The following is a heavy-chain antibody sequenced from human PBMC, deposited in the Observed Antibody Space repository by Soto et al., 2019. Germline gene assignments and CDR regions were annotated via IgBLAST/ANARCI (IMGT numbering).Heavy chain of an antibody. CDR2: IYHSGST. CDR1: DGSISSSNW. Sequence: SATLSLTCTVSDGSISSSNWWSWVHKPPGKGLEWIGEIYHSGSTNYNPSLKSRVTISVDKSKNQFSLKLSSVTAADTAVYYCARLSHGGSGCSLCGFDYWGQGTLVTVFS. J-gene: IGHJ4*02. D-gene: IGHD6-19*01. CDR3: ARLSHGGSGCSLCGFDY. V-gene: IGHV4-4*02.